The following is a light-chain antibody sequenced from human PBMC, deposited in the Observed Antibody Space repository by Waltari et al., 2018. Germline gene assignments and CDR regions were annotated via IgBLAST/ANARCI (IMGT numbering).Light chain of an antibody. J-gene: IGLJ2*01. Sequence: QSALTQPASVSGSPGQSITISCTGTSRDVGSYYLVSWYEQHPGKAPKFMIYEVSKRPSGVSNRFSGSKSGNTASLTISGLQAEDEADYYCCSYAGSSTFVAFGGGTKLTVL. V-gene: IGLV2-23*02. CDR2: EVS. CDR3: CSYAGSSTFVA. CDR1: SRDVGSYYL.